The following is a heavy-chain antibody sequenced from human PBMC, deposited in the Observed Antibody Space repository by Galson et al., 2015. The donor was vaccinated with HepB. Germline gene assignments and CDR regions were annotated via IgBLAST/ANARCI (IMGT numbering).Heavy chain of an antibody. V-gene: IGHV1-69*13. J-gene: IGHJ6*03. CDR1: GGTFSSYA. D-gene: IGHD1-1*01. CDR2: IIPIFGTA. CDR3: ARDYSNPRYNWNDDGSYYYYMDV. Sequence: SVKVSCKASGGTFSSYAISWVRQAPGQGLEWMGGIIPIFGTANYAQKFQGRVTITADESTSTAYMELSSLRSEDTAVYYCARDYSNPRYNWNDDGSYYYYMDVWGKGTTVTVSS.